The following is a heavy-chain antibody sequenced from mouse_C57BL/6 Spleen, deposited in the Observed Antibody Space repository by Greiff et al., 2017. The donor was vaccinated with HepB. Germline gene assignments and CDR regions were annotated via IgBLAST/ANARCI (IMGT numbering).Heavy chain of an antibody. CDR1: GFTFSSYA. V-gene: IGHV5-4*01. CDR3: ARGGTTVSYWYFDV. D-gene: IGHD1-1*01. J-gene: IGHJ1*03. Sequence: EVHLVESGGGLVKPGGSLKHSCAASGFTFSSYAMSWVRQTPEKRLEWVATISDGGSYTYYPDNVKGRFTISRDNAKNNLYLQMSHLKSEDTAMYYCARGGTTVSYWYFDVWGTGTTVTVSS. CDR2: ISDGGSYT.